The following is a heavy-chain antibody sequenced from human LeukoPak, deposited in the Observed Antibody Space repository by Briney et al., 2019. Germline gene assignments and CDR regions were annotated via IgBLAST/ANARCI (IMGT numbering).Heavy chain of an antibody. CDR2: ISSSSSTI. CDR3: AKDLGRSDTASPGDY. D-gene: IGHD5-18*01. J-gene: IGHJ4*02. Sequence: GGSLRLSCAASGFTFSSYSMNWVRQAPGKGLEWVSYISSSSSTIYYADSVKGRFTISRDNAKNSLYLQMNSLRAEDTAVYYCAKDLGRSDTASPGDYWGQGTLVTVSS. V-gene: IGHV3-48*04. CDR1: GFTFSSYS.